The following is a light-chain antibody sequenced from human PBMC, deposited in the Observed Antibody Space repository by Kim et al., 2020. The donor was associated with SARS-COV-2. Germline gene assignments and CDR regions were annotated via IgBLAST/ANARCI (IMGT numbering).Light chain of an antibody. CDR2: GAF. CDR3: QQHGSSPST. V-gene: IGKV3-20*01. J-gene: IGKJ5*01. CDR1: QRVSS. Sequence: SLAPGERATPSWTDSQRVSSIDWYQQKPGQAPSLLIYGAFTRATGIPDRVSGSGSGTDCTLTISRLETEDFAVYFCQQHGSSPSTFGEGTRLGSK.